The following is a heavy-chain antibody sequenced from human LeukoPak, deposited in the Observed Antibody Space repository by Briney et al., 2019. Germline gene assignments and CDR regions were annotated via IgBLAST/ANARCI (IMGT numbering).Heavy chain of an antibody. Sequence: SSETLSLTCIVSGGSMNNYYWTWIRQPPGKGLEWIAYIHYTGITNYNPFLRSRVTISLDASKSQFSLKLNSVTAADTAFYYCARILEGSGAAFDIWGQGTMVTVSS. CDR3: ARILEGSGAAFDI. CDR2: IHYTGIT. CDR1: GGSMNNYY. D-gene: IGHD3-3*02. J-gene: IGHJ3*02. V-gene: IGHV4-59*01.